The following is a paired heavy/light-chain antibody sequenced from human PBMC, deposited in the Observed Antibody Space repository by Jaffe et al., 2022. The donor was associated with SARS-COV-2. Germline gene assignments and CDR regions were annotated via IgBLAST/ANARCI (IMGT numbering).Light chain of an antibody. Sequence: DIQMTQSPSSLSASVGDRVTITCRASQSISSYLNWYQQKPGKAPKLLIYAASSLQSGVPSRFSGSGSGTDFTLTITSLQPEDFATYYCQQSYSTPYTFGQGTKLEIK. J-gene: IGKJ2*01. CDR1: QSISSY. CDR3: QQSYSTPYT. V-gene: IGKV1-39*01. CDR2: AAS.
Heavy chain of an antibody. CDR2: IKQDGGEK. CDR1: GFTFSAHW. Sequence: EVQLVESGGGLVQPGGSLRLSCAASGFTFSAHWMSWVRQAPGKGLEWVANIKQDGGEKYYVDSVKGRFTISRDNAKNSLYLQMNSLRAEDTAVYYCARDGRWVGRGYYNYGMDVWGQGTTVTVSS. CDR3: ARDGRWVGRGYYNYGMDV. V-gene: IGHV3-7*03. D-gene: IGHD1-26*01. J-gene: IGHJ6*02.